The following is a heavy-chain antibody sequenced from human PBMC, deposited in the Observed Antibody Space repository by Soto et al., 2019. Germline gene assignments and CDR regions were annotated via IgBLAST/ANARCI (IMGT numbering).Heavy chain of an antibody. J-gene: IGHJ4*01. Sequence: QVQLQESGPGLVKPSQTLSLTCTVSGGSISSGGYYWSWIRQHPGTGLEWIGYISYSGSTYYNPSXXXXXXXXXXXXXXXXXXXXXXVTXXXXXXXXCARGVLHWGQGTLVTVSS. CDR3: ARGVLH. V-gene: IGHV4-31*01. CDR1: GGSISSGGYY. CDR2: ISYSGST.